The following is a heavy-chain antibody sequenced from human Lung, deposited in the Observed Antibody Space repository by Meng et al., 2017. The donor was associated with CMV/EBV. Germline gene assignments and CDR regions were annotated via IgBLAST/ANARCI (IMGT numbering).Heavy chain of an antibody. Sequence: ASVXVSRKASGHSFTDYYIHWVRQAPGQGLEWMGWINPNSGGTNYAENFQGRVTMTRDTSISTASMELNRLRSEDTAVYYCARDRFRTVRGLFSYWGQGTLVTVSS. CDR1: GHSFTDYY. J-gene: IGHJ4*02. CDR3: ARDRFRTVRGLFSY. D-gene: IGHD3-10*01. CDR2: INPNSGGT. V-gene: IGHV1-2*02.